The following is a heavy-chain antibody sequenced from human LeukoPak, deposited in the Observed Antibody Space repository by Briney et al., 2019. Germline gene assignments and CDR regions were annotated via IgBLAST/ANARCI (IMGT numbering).Heavy chain of an antibody. CDR2: IKQDGTEK. Sequence: PGGSLRLSCAASGFTFSRYWMSWVRQAPGKGLEWVANIKQDGTEKYYGDSVKGRFTISGDNAKNSLYLQMNSLRAEDTAVYYCAREEYGDHLWWGQGTLVTVSS. D-gene: IGHD4-17*01. J-gene: IGHJ4*02. V-gene: IGHV3-7*01. CDR1: GFTFSRYW. CDR3: AREEYGDHLW.